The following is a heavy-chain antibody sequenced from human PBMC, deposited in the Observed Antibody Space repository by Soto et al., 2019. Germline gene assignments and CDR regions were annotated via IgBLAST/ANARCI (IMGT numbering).Heavy chain of an antibody. CDR2: ISYDGSNK. CDR1: GFTFGSYG. CDR3: AKDRFQGELRYFDWLPDY. D-gene: IGHD3-9*01. Sequence: PGGSLRLSCAASGFTFGSYGMHWVGQAPGKGLEWVAVISYDGSNKYYADSVKGRFTISRDNSKNTLYLQMNSLGAEDTAVYYCAKDRFQGELRYFDWLPDYWGQGTLVTVSS. V-gene: IGHV3-30*18. J-gene: IGHJ4*02.